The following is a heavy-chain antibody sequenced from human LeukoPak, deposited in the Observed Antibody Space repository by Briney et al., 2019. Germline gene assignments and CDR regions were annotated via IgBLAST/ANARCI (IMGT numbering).Heavy chain of an antibody. J-gene: IGHJ4*02. D-gene: IGHD3-10*01. CDR2: IYYSGST. CDR1: GGSISGYY. V-gene: IGHV4-59*01. Sequence: SETLSLTCTVSGGSISGYYWSWIRQPPGKGLEWIGYIYYSGSTNYNPSLKSRVTISVDTSKNQFSLKLSSVTAADTAVYYCARGSDTMVRGVIAGFDYWGQGTLVTVSS. CDR3: ARGSDTMVRGVIAGFDY.